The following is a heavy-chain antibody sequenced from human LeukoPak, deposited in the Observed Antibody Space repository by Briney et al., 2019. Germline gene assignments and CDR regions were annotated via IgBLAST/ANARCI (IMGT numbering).Heavy chain of an antibody. CDR3: AKNVNAHCRGDCSDY. CDR1: GFTFSRYS. D-gene: IGHD2-21*01. CDR2: VSHDGSDK. J-gene: IGHJ4*02. V-gene: IGHV3-30*02. Sequence: GGSLRLSCAASGFTFSRYSMNWVRQAPGKGLEWVAFVSHDGSDKYYADSVKGRFTISRDNSKKTVSLEMNSLRSEDTAVYYCAKNVNAHCRGDCSDYWGQGTLVIVSS.